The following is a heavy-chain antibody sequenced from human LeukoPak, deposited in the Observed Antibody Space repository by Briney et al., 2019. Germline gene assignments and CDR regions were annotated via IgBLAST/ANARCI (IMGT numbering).Heavy chain of an antibody. J-gene: IGHJ4*02. V-gene: IGHV1-3*01. CDR1: GYTFTSYA. CDR3: ARQQGIQYLNFDY. D-gene: IGHD5-24*01. Sequence: ASVKVSCTASGYTFTSYAMHWVRQAPGQRLEWMGWINAGNGNTKYSQKFQGRVTITRDTSATTAYMELSSLGSEDTAVYYCARQQGIQYLNFDYWGQGALVTVSS. CDR2: INAGNGNT.